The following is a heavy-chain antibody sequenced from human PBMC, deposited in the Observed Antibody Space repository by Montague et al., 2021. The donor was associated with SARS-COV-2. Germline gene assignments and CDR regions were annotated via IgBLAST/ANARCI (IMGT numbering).Heavy chain of an antibody. CDR3: AKDTATIRIAVALMDV. J-gene: IGHJ6*02. Sequence: SLRLSFSASGFIFSNYAMTWVRQAPGKGLEWVSTMSGSGVRRDYADSVKGRFTISRDSSKNTLYLQMNSLRVEDTAVYYCAKDTATIRIAVALMDVWGQGTTVMVSS. V-gene: IGHV3-23*01. CDR1: GFIFSNYA. D-gene: IGHD6-19*01. CDR2: MSGSGVRR.